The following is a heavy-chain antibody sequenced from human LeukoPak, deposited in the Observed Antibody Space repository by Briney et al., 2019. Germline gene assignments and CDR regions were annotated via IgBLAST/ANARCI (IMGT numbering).Heavy chain of an antibody. V-gene: IGHV3-30*18. CDR2: ISYDGSNK. CDR3: AKEFNGYNSPYYFDY. D-gene: IGHD5-24*01. Sequence: GRSLRLSCAASGFTFSSYGMHWVRQAPGKGLEWVAVISYDGSNKYYADSVKGRFTTSRDNSKNTLYLQMNSLRAEDTAVYYCAKEFNGYNSPYYFDYWGQGTLVTVSS. J-gene: IGHJ4*02. CDR1: GFTFSSYG.